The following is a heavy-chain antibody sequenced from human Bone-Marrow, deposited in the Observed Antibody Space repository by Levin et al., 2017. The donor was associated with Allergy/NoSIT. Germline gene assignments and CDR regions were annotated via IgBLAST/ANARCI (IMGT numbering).Heavy chain of an antibody. V-gene: IGHV4-39*01. CDR3: ARSYYDILTGYYFDY. D-gene: IGHD3-9*01. CDR2: IHYSGST. J-gene: IGHJ4*02. CDR1: GGSISSDSYY. Sequence: SETLSLNCTVSGGSISSDSYYWEWIRQPPGTGLEWIGSIHYSGSTYYNPSLKSRITIFADTSKKQFSLKLSSVTATDTAVYYCARSYYDILTGYYFDYWGQGTLVTVSS.